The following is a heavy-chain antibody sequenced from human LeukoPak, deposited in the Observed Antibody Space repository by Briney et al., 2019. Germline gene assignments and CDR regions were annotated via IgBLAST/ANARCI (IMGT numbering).Heavy chain of an antibody. V-gene: IGHV3-43*02. Sequence: GGSLRLSCAASGFTFDDYAMHWVRQAPGKGLEWVSLISGDGGSTYYADSMKGRFTISRDNSKNPLYLQMNSLRTEDTALYYCAKGAPSLRYFDWLAYFDYWGQGTLVTVSS. CDR1: GFTFDDYA. CDR3: AKGAPSLRYFDWLAYFDY. J-gene: IGHJ4*02. D-gene: IGHD3-9*01. CDR2: ISGDGGST.